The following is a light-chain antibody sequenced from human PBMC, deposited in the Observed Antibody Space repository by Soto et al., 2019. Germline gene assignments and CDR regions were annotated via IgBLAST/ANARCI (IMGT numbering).Light chain of an antibody. CDR1: HRVSSY. CDR3: QQYADWPKT. CDR2: GAS. J-gene: IGKJ1*01. Sequence: ILMTQSPPTLSVYPWESATLSCRASHRVSSYLAWYQQKPGQAPRLLIYGASSWATGVPARFSGSGSGTEFTLTISSLQSEDFAVYFCQQYADWPKTFGQGTKV. V-gene: IGKV3-15*01.